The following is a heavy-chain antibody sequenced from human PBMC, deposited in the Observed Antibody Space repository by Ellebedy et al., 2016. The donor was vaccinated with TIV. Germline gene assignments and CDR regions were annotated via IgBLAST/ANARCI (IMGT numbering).Heavy chain of an antibody. CDR3: ARGQGYWSGYGMDV. D-gene: IGHD3-3*01. V-gene: IGHV4-34*01. CDR2: INHSTT. CDR1: GFTFSSYA. Sequence: ESLKISCTASGFTFSSYAMSWVRQTPGKGLEWIGEINHSTTNYNPSLKSRVTISIDASKNQFSLNLISVTAADTGVYYCARGQGYWSGYGMDVWGQGTTVTVSS. J-gene: IGHJ6*02.